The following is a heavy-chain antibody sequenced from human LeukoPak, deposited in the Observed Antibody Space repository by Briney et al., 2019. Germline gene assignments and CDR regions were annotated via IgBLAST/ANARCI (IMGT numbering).Heavy chain of an antibody. J-gene: IGHJ4*02. CDR1: GGSFSGYY. CDR3: ARGGRWLQGTYFDY. D-gene: IGHD5-18*01. Sequence: SETLSLTCAVSGGSFSGYYWSWIRQPPGKGLEWIGEINHSGSTNYNPSFKTRVTISGATSKNQFSLKLSSVTAADTAVYYCARGGRWLQGTYFDYWGQGTLVTVSS. CDR2: INHSGST. V-gene: IGHV4-34*01.